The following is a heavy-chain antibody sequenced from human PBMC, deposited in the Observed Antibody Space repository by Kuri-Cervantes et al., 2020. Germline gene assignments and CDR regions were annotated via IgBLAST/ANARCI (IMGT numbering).Heavy chain of an antibody. V-gene: IGHV3-48*03. Sequence: GESLKISCAASGFTSSSYEMNWVRQAPGKGLEWVSYISSSGSTIYYADSVKGRFTISRDNAKNSLYLQMNSLRAEDTAVYYCARRPGGWFSRDYYYMDVWGKGTTVTVSS. CDR1: GFTSSSYE. CDR3: ARRPGGWFSRDYYYMDV. D-gene: IGHD2-15*01. CDR2: ISSSGSTI. J-gene: IGHJ6*03.